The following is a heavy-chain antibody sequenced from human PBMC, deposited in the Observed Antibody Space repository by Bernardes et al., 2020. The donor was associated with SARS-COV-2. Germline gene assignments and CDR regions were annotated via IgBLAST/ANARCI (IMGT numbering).Heavy chain of an antibody. CDR1: RFTFRNYE. D-gene: IGHD3-22*01. V-gene: IGHV3-48*03. CDR3: VGDLCSDSSGYCGGAGWFDP. J-gene: IGHJ5*02. CDR2: ISSSGSST. Sequence: SLSLSCAASRFTFRNYEMNWVRQAPGKGLEWISYISSSGSSTYYADSVKGRFTISRDNAKNSLYLQMNSLRAEDTAVYYCVGDLCSDSSGYCGGAGWFDPWGQGTLVTVSS.